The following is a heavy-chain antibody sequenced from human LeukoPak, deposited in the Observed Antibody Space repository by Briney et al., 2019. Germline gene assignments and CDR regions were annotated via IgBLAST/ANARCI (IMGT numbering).Heavy chain of an antibody. Sequence: GGPLRLSCAASGFTFSSYAMSWVRQAPGKGLEWVSAISGSGGSTYYADSVKGRFTISRDNSKNTLYLQMNSLRAEDTAVYYCARVVVMSRWFDPWGQGTLVTVSS. CDR1: GFTFSSYA. CDR3: ARVVVMSRWFDP. V-gene: IGHV3-23*01. CDR2: ISGSGGST. D-gene: IGHD3-22*01. J-gene: IGHJ5*02.